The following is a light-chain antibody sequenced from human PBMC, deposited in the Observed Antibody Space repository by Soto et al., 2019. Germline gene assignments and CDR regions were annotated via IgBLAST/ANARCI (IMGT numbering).Light chain of an antibody. CDR3: QQYERATQT. J-gene: IGKJ1*01. Sequence: IVLTQSPGTLALSPGERATLTXRARESFAGNYLAWYQQKPGXAPRXXXACXSNRATGSPDRISGSGSGTDFTPTISRLEPEYFAVYYCQQYERATQTFGQGTKVDIK. CDR1: ESFAGNY. V-gene: IGKV3-20*01. CDR2: CXS.